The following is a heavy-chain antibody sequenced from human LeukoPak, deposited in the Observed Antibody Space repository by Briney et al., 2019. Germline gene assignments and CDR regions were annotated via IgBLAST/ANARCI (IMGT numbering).Heavy chain of an antibody. CDR3: ARQADVPSSIGYFDF. V-gene: IGHV4-38-2*01. CDR1: DYSISNAYY. CDR2: ISHGGST. J-gene: IGHJ4*02. Sequence: SETLSLTCAVSDYSISNAYYLGWIRQPPGKGLEWIGSISHGGSTHYNASLKSRVTISLEASKNQFSLRLSSVAAADTAVYYCARQADVPSSIGYFDFWGQGAPVTVSS. D-gene: IGHD2/OR15-2a*01.